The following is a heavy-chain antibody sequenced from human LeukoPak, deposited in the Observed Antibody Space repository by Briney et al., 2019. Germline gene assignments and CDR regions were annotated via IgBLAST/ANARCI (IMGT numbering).Heavy chain of an antibody. Sequence: PGGSLRLSCAASGFTFSSYDMHWVRQATGKGLEWVSAIGTAGDTYYPGSVKGRFTISRENAKNSLYLQMNSLRAGDTAVYYCARVGFGCSGGSCYPYFDYWGQGTLVTVSS. CDR2: IGTAGDT. V-gene: IGHV3-13*01. CDR1: GFTFSSYD. D-gene: IGHD2-15*01. CDR3: ARVGFGCSGGSCYPYFDY. J-gene: IGHJ4*02.